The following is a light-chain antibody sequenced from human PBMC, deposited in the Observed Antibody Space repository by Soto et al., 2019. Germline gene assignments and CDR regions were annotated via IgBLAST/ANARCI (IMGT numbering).Light chain of an antibody. CDR2: EVN. V-gene: IGLV2-8*01. CDR1: RSDVGGYNF. Sequence: QSALTQPPSASGSPGQSVTISCTGTRSDVGGYNFVSWYQQHPGKAPKLMIYEVNKRPSGVPNRFSGSKSGNTASLTVSGLQAEDEADYYCSSNVGNNNRYVFGTGTKLTVL. CDR3: SSNVGNNNRYV. J-gene: IGLJ1*01.